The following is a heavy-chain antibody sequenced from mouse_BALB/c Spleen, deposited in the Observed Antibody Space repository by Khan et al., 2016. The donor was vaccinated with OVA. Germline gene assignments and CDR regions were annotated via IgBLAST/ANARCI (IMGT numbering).Heavy chain of an antibody. D-gene: IGHD2-14*01. CDR3: GRAYYRYDGYYAMDY. V-gene: IGHV2-6-4*01. CDR2: IWGGGST. J-gene: IGHJ4*01. CDR1: GFSLSRYN. Sequence: VQLQESGPGLVAPSQSLSITCTVSGFSLSRYNIHWVRQPPRKGLEWLGMIWGGGSTAYNSALKSRLSISKDNSKGQVFLKMHRLQNDDTAMYYCGRAYYRYDGYYAMDYWGQGTSVTVSS.